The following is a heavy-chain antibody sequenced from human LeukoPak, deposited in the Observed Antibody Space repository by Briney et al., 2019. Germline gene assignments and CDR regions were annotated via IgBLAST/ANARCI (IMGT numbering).Heavy chain of an antibody. CDR1: GYTFIDYY. CDR2: INPDSGVT. Sequence: ASVKVSCKASGYTFIDYYIHWVRQAPGQGLEWMGWINPDSGVTEYAQKFQGRVTMSRDTSINTAYMELSSLRSDDTAVYFCVRVLVRRIIMTPLQYWGQGTLVTVSS. CDR3: VRVLVRRIIMTPLQY. D-gene: IGHD3-10*01. J-gene: IGHJ4*02. V-gene: IGHV1-2*02.